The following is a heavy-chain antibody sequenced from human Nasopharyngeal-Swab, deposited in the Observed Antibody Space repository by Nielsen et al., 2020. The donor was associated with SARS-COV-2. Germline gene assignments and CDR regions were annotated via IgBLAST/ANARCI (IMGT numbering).Heavy chain of an antibody. J-gene: IGHJ5*01. Sequence: GESLKISCAASGFTFSDYYMSWIRQAPGKGLEWVSYISSSGSTIYYADSVKGRFTISRDNAKNSVYLQMNSLRAEDTAVYYCAREDTDYYNSSGYFDCWGQGTLVT. D-gene: IGHD3-22*01. V-gene: IGHV3-11*01. CDR1: GFTFSDYY. CDR2: ISSSGSTI. CDR3: AREDTDYYNSSGYFDC.